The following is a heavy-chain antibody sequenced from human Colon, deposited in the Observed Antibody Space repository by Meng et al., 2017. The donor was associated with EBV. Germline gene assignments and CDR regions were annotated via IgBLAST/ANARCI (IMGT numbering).Heavy chain of an antibody. Sequence: RLQLQESGPGLVKPSGTLSVTCSGSGGYISNSDYYWAWIRQPPGKVLEWIGSVYNTGSTYHNPSLRSRLTISLGTSKTQFSLNLNSVTAADTAVYYCARGQYSSTFPGYWYFDLWGRGTLVTVSS. CDR2: VYNTGST. CDR3: ARGQYSSTFPGYWYFDL. D-gene: IGHD2-2*01. CDR1: GGYISNSDYY. J-gene: IGHJ2*01. V-gene: IGHV4-39*06.